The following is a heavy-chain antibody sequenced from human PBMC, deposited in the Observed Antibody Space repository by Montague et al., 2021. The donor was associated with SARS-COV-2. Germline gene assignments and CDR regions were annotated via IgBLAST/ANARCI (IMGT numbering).Heavy chain of an antibody. J-gene: IGHJ5*02. CDR3: AHLRGSGWYGDWFDP. D-gene: IGHD6-19*01. CDR1: GFSLSTSGVG. CDR2: IYWDDDK. V-gene: IGHV2-5*02. Sequence: PALVKPTQTLTLTCTFSGFSLSTSGVGVGWIRQPPGKALEWLALIYWDDDKRYSPSLKSRLTITKDTSKSQVVLTMTNMDPVDTATYYCAHLRGSGWYGDWFDPWGQGTLVTVSS.